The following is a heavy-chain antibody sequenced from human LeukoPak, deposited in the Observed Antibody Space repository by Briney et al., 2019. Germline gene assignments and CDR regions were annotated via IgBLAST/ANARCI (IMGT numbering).Heavy chain of an antibody. CDR1: GYTFTGYY. V-gene: IGHV1-2*04. J-gene: IGHJ3*02. CDR2: INPNSGGT. CDR3: ARETDDSSGYAYAFDI. D-gene: IGHD3-22*01. Sequence: VASVKVSCKASGYTFTGYYMHWVRQAPGQGLEWMGWINPNSGGTNYAQKFQGWVTMTRDTSISTAYMELSRLRPDDTAVYYCARETDDSSGYAYAFDIWGQGTMVTVSS.